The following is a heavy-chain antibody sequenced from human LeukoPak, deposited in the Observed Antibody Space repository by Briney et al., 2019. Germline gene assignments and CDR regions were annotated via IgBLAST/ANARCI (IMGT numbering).Heavy chain of an antibody. Sequence: SETLSLTCAVYGGSFSGYYWSWIRQPPGKGLEWIGEINHSGSTNYNPSLKSRVTISVDTSKNQFSLKLSSVTAADTAVYYCARGLGGYSYAKDYFDYWSQGTLVTVSS. V-gene: IGHV4-34*01. J-gene: IGHJ4*02. D-gene: IGHD5-18*01. CDR1: GGSFSGYY. CDR3: ARGLGGYSYAKDYFDY. CDR2: INHSGST.